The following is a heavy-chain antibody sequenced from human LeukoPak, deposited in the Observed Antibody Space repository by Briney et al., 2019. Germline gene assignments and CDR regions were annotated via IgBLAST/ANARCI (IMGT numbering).Heavy chain of an antibody. CDR3: ARVKKWGWLQLDAYFDY. Sequence: GGSLRLSCAASGFTVSSNYMSWVRQAPGKGLEWVSVIYSGGSTYYADSVKGRFTISRDNSKYTLYLQMNSLRAEDTAVYYCARVKKWGWLQLDAYFDYWGQGTLVTVSS. CDR1: GFTVSSNY. D-gene: IGHD5-24*01. V-gene: IGHV3-53*01. J-gene: IGHJ4*02. CDR2: IYSGGST.